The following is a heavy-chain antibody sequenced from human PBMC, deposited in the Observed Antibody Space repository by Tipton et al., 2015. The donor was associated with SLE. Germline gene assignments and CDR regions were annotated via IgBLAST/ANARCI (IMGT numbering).Heavy chain of an antibody. J-gene: IGHJ3*02. CDR3: AKDRSVGANDAFDI. V-gene: IGHV3-7*03. Sequence: GSLRLSCAASGFTVSSNYMSWVRQAPGKGLEWVANIKQDGSEKYYVDSVKGRFTISRDNAKNSLYLQMNSLRAEDTASYFCAKDRSVGANDAFDIWGQGTMVTVSS. CDR2: IKQDGSEK. CDR1: GFTVSSNY. D-gene: IGHD1-26*01.